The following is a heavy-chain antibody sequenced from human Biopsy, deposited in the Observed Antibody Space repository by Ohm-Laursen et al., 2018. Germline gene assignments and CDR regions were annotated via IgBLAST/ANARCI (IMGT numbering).Heavy chain of an antibody. V-gene: IGHV1-69*06. J-gene: IGHJ1*01. CDR3: ATKLTGYFHH. D-gene: IGHD3-9*01. Sequence: SVKVSCKAPGGTFSNYGVNWVRQAPGQGLEWLGGNIPILGTGNYAQKFQDRVTVAADTSTGTATMELRSLRSDDTAMYYCATKLTGYFHHWGQGTLVIVSS. CDR2: NIPILGTG. CDR1: GGTFSNYG.